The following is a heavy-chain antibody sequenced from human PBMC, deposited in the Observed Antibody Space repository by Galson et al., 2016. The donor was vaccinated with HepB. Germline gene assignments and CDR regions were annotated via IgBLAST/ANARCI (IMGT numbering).Heavy chain of an antibody. Sequence: SLRLSCAASGFNFRNCAMHWVRQAPGKGLEWVAIISYDGGNIYYTDSVKGRLTISRDNSENTLFLQMGGLTTEDTAVYYCARNPTYYYDSSGSYYGIDYCGQGNLVTVSS. CDR3: ARNPTYYYDSSGSYYGIDY. D-gene: IGHD3-22*01. CDR2: ISYDGGNI. J-gene: IGHJ4*02. V-gene: IGHV3-30*04. CDR1: GFNFRNCA.